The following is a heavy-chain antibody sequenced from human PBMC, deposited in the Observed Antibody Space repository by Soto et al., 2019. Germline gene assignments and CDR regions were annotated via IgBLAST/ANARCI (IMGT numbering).Heavy chain of an antibody. CDR3: AKDRGDI. V-gene: IGHV3-23*01. Sequence: GGSLRLSCAASGFTFISYAMSWVRQAPGKGREWVAAISGSGGSTCYADSVKGRFTISRDNSKNSLYLQMNSLRTEDSALYYCAKDRGDIWGQGTMVTVSS. CDR1: GFTFISYA. CDR2: ISGSGGST. J-gene: IGHJ3*02. D-gene: IGHD3-10*01.